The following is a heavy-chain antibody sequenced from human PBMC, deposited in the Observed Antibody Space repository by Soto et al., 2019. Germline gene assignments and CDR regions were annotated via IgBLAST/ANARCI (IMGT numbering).Heavy chain of an antibody. CDR3: ARHQRTFGVVRWYFDL. Sequence: SETLSLTCTVSGDSISSGSSYWHWIRQRPGKGLEWIGCIYYSGSTYYNPSLRGRVTISVATSKNQFYLKLSSVTAADTAVYYCARHQRTFGVVRWYFDLWGRGTLVTVSS. CDR1: GDSISSGSSY. J-gene: IGHJ2*01. D-gene: IGHD3-3*01. CDR2: IYYSGST. V-gene: IGHV4-39*01.